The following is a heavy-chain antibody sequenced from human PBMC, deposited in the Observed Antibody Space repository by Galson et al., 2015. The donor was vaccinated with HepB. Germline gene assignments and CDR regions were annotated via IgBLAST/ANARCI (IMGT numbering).Heavy chain of an antibody. CDR1: GYTFTSYD. D-gene: IGHD1-14*01. CDR3: ARERNTNYGWFDP. CDR2: MIPNTGNT. Sequence: SVKVSCKASGYTFTSYDINWVRQATGQGLEWMGWMIPNTGNTGYAQKFQGRVTMTRNTSISTAYMELNSLRAEDTAVYYCARERNTNYGWFDPWGQGTLVTVSS. J-gene: IGHJ5*02. V-gene: IGHV1-8*01.